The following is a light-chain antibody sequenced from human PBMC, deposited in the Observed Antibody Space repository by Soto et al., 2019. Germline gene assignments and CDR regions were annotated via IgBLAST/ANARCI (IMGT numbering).Light chain of an antibody. CDR3: QQYGSSRT. Sequence: EIVLTQSPGTLSLSPGERATLSCRASQSVSSSYLAWYQQKPGQAPRLLIYGASSRATGIPDRFSGSGYGTDFTLTISRLEPEDFAVYYWQQYGSSRTFGQGTKVEIK. J-gene: IGKJ1*01. CDR2: GAS. V-gene: IGKV3-20*01. CDR1: QSVSSSY.